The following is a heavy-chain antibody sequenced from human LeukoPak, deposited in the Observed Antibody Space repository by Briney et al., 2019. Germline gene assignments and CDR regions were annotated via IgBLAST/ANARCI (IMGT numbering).Heavy chain of an antibody. J-gene: IGHJ4*02. CDR2: INPNSGGT. Sequence: GASVKVSCKASGYTFTGYYMHWVRQAPGQGLEWMGWINPNSGGTNYAQKFQGRVTMARDTSITTAYMELSRLRSDDTAVYYCAGVGLGYSSSNFDYWGQGTLVTVSS. D-gene: IGHD6-6*01. CDR1: GYTFTGYY. CDR3: AGVGLGYSSSNFDY. V-gene: IGHV1-2*02.